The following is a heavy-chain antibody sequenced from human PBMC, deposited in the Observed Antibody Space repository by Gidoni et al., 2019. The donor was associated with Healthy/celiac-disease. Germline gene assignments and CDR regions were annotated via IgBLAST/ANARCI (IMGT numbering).Heavy chain of an antibody. V-gene: IGHV3-7*03. J-gene: IGHJ5*02. CDR2: RKQDGSEK. CDR3: ARAGCSGGRFGWFDP. CDR1: GFTFISYW. Sequence: EVQLVESGGGLVQPGGSLILSCAAPGFTFISYWMRWVRQAPGRVLDWVEKRKQDGSEKYYGDSVKGRYTIARDNAKNSLYLKMNSRRAEDTAVYYCARAGCSGGRFGWFDPWGQGTLVTVSS. D-gene: IGHD2-15*01.